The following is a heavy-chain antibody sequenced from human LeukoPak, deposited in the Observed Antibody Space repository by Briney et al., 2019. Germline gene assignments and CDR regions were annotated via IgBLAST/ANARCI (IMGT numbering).Heavy chain of an antibody. J-gene: IGHJ5*02. CDR1: WYTLTSYY. Sequence: GGPRKGSCKASWYTLTSYYMHWGGQAPGQRLWWMGKNNPSGGSTSYAQKFQGRVTMTRDTSTSTVYMELSSLRSEDTAVYYCARDSTVVVPADQNWFDPWGQGTLVTVSS. CDR2: NNPSGGST. D-gene: IGHD2-2*01. CDR3: ARDSTVVVPADQNWFDP. V-gene: IGHV1-46*01.